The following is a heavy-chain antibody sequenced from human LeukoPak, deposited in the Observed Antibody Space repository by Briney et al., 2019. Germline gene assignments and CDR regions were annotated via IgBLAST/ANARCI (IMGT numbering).Heavy chain of an antibody. CDR1: GFTFSSYW. CDR3: TRSASGYACDN. J-gene: IGHJ4*02. D-gene: IGHD3-22*01. CDR2: IKQDGSEK. Sequence: PGGSLRLSCAASGFTFSSYWMSWVRQAPGKGLEWVANIKQDGSEKYYVDSVKGRFTISRDNAKNSLYLQMNSLRAEDTAVYYCTRSASGYACDNWGQGTLVTVSS. V-gene: IGHV3-7*01.